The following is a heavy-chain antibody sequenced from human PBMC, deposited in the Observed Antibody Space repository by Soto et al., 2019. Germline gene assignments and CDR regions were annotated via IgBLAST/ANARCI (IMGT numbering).Heavy chain of an antibody. CDR3: AREETAWPLAYGLDV. V-gene: IGHV3-21*01. CDR1: GFTFSSYS. CDR2: IGTRSDI. Sequence: VQLVESGGGLVKPGGSLRLSCAASGFTFSSYSMHWVRQAPGKGLEWVSSIGTRSDIYYADSVKGRFTISRDNAKNSLSLQMNSMTAEDTAVYYCAREETAWPLAYGLDVWGQGTTVTVSS. D-gene: IGHD2-21*02. J-gene: IGHJ6*02.